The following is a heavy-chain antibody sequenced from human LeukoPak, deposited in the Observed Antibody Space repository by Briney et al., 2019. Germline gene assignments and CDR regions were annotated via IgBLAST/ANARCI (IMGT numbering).Heavy chain of an antibody. CDR1: GYSFTSYW. D-gene: IGHD3-9*01. Sequence: GESLKISCKGSGYSFTSYWIGWVRQMPGKGLEWMGTIYPGDSDTRYSPSFQGQVTISADKSISTAYLQWSSLKASDTAMYYCARGPREGFDWLLPPDYWGQGTLVTVSS. CDR2: IYPGDSDT. V-gene: IGHV5-51*01. CDR3: ARGPREGFDWLLPPDY. J-gene: IGHJ4*02.